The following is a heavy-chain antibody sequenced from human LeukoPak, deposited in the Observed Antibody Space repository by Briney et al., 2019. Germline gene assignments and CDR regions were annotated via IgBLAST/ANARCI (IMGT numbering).Heavy chain of an antibody. CDR2: ISSSSSTI. D-gene: IGHD1-26*01. J-gene: IGHJ4*02. CDR3: ARSGDFDY. V-gene: IGHV3-48*04. CDR1: GFTFSSYS. Sequence: PGGSLRFSCAASGFTFSSYSMNWVRQAPGKGLEWVSYISSSSSTIYYADSVKGRFTISRDNAKNSLYLQMNSLRAEDTAVYYCARSGDFDYWGQGTLVTVSS.